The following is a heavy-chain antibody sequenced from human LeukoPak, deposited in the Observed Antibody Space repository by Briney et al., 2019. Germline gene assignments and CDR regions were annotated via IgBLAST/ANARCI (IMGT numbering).Heavy chain of an antibody. Sequence: PSETLSLTCSVSSDAITTYYWNWVRQAPGQEPEWIGYIHHSGSANYNPSLKSRVTLSIDTSKDQFFLSLTSVTAADTAFHSCPRIVLREDFDFDSWGQGPLVTVSS. J-gene: IGHJ4*02. CDR3: PRIVLREDFDFDS. CDR1: SDAITTYY. CDR2: IHHSGSA. V-gene: IGHV4-59*08. D-gene: IGHD6-6*01.